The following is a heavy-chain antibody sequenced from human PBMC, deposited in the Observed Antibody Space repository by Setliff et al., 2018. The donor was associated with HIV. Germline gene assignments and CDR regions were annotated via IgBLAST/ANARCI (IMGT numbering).Heavy chain of an antibody. Sequence: PSETLSLTCAVSGGSISSSNWWSWIRQPAGKGLEWIGHIYSIENTNYNPSLKSRVTLSVKTSENQFSLKLNSVTAADTAVYYCARDSNAPYFQHWGQGTLVTVSS. J-gene: IGHJ1*01. CDR3: ARDSNAPYFQH. CDR1: GGSISSSNW. D-gene: IGHD1-1*01. CDR2: IYSIENT. V-gene: IGHV4-61*10.